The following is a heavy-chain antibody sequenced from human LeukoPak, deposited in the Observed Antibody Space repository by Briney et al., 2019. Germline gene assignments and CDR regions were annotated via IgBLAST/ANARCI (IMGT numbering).Heavy chain of an antibody. CDR1: VYAIGSGYD. Sequence: PSETLSLTCSVSVYAIGSGYDWAWIRQPPGKGLEWIGSNSGIPYYNPSLKSRVTISVDTSKNKFTLQMTPVTAADTASYFCARSEINDYMVYWGQGKPVTVSS. J-gene: IGHJ4*02. CDR2: NSGIP. V-gene: IGHV4-38-2*02. D-gene: IGHD4-11*01. CDR3: ARSEINDYMVY.